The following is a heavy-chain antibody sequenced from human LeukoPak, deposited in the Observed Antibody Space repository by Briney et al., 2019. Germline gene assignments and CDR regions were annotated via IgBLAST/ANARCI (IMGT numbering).Heavy chain of an antibody. CDR1: GFTFSSYA. CDR2: ISYDGSNK. D-gene: IGHD3-22*01. CDR3: ASGAYYYDSSGYSRTFDY. J-gene: IGHJ4*02. Sequence: GRSLRLSCAASGFTFSSYAMHWVRQAPGKGLEWVAVISYDGSNKYYADSVKGRFTISRDNSKNTLYLQMNSLRAEDTAVYYCASGAYYYDSSGYSRTFDYWGQGTLVTVSS. V-gene: IGHV3-30-3*01.